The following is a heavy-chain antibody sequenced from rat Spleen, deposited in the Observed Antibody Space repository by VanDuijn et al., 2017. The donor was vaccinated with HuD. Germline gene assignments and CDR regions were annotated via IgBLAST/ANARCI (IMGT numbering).Heavy chain of an antibody. V-gene: IGHV2-1*01. Sequence: QVQLKESGPGLVQPSQTLSLTCTVSGFSLTSNSVSWVRQPPGKGLEWMGAIWSGGSTDYNSAVQSRLSISRATSQSQVFLKMNSLQPEDTGTYYCARQTGSFDYWGQGVMVTVSS. D-gene: IGHD5-1*01. CDR1: GFSLTSNS. CDR2: IWSGGST. J-gene: IGHJ2*01. CDR3: ARQTGSFDY.